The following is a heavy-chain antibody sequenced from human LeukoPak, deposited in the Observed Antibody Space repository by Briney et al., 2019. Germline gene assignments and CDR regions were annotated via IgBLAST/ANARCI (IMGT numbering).Heavy chain of an antibody. Sequence: GGSLRLSCAASGFTFRGYGRKWFRQAPARGLGGGPVISYDGSNKYYADSVKGRFTISRDNSKNTLHLQMNSLRAEDTAVYYCAKDGTSVATAGSHFDYWGQGTLVTVSS. V-gene: IGHV3-30*18. CDR3: AKDGTSVATAGSHFDY. D-gene: IGHD6-13*01. CDR1: GFTFRGYG. CDR2: ISYDGSNK. J-gene: IGHJ4*02.